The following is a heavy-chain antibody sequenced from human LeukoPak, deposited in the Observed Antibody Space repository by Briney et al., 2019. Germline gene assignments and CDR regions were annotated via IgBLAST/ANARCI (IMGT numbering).Heavy chain of an antibody. CDR2: ISGSGGGT. Sequence: GESLRLSCAASGFTFSTYAMSWVRQAAGKGLEWVSLISGSGGGTYYADSVKGRFTISRDNSKNTLYLQLNSLRVEDTAVYYCARDGDQSDYRGQGTLVTVSS. J-gene: IGHJ4*02. CDR1: GFTFSTYA. CDR3: ARDGDQSDY. V-gene: IGHV3-23*01. D-gene: IGHD2-21*02.